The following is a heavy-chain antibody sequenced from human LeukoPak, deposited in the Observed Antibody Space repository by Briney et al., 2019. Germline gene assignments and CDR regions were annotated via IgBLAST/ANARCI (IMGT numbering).Heavy chain of an antibody. Sequence: GGSLRLSCAPSGFPFSSYWMTWVRQAPGKGLEWVANTNQDGNEKYYVDSLKGRFTISRDNAKNSLYLQMNSLRAEDTAVYYCARGGRPVDYWGQGTLVTVSS. J-gene: IGHJ4*02. CDR2: TNQDGNEK. V-gene: IGHV3-7*01. CDR3: ARGGRPVDY. CDR1: GFPFSSYW.